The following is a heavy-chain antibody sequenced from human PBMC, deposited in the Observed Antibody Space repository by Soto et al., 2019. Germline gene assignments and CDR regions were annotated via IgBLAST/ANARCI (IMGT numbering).Heavy chain of an antibody. J-gene: IGHJ5*02. D-gene: IGHD6-19*01. CDR1: GGTFSSYT. CDR3: ARDPGTAVTYSWFDP. Sequence: GASVKVSCKASGGTFSSYTINWVRQAPGQGLEWMGRIIPILGIANYAQKFQGRVTITADKSTSTAYMELSSLRSEDTAVYYCARDPGTAVTYSWFDPWGQGTLVTVSS. V-gene: IGHV1-69*04. CDR2: IIPILGIA.